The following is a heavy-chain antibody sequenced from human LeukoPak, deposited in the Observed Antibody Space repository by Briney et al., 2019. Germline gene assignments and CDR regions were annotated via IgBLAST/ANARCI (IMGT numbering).Heavy chain of an antibody. D-gene: IGHD3-10*01. J-gene: IGHJ4*02. Sequence: GGSLRLSCAASGFTFSSYAMSWVRQAPGKGLEWVSAISGSGGSTYYADSVKGRFTISRDNSKNTLHLQMNSLRAEDTAVYYCAKDHSPVLLWFGELLFGRGQGTLVTVSS. CDR2: ISGSGGST. CDR1: GFTFSSYA. CDR3: AKDHSPVLLWFGELLFG. V-gene: IGHV3-23*01.